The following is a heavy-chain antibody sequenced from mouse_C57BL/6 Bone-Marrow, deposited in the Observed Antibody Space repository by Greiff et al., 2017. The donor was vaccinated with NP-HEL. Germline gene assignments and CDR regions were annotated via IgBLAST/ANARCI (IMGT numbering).Heavy chain of an antibody. CDR3: ARLVGSSLYYFDY. CDR1: GYTFTSYW. Sequence: VQLQQSGAELVKPGASVKLSCKASGYTFTSYWMHWVKQRPGQGLEWIGMIHPNSGSTNYNEKFKSKATLTVDKSSSTAYMQLSSLTSEDSAVYYCARLVGSSLYYFDYWGQGTTLTVSS. D-gene: IGHD1-1*01. V-gene: IGHV1-64*01. J-gene: IGHJ2*01. CDR2: IHPNSGST.